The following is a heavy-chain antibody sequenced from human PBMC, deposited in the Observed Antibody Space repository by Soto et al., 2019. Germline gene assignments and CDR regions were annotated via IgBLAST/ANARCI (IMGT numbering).Heavy chain of an antibody. CDR3: ASTLQYCTSTSCYPWARFDY. J-gene: IGHJ4*02. CDR1: GFTFSDYA. D-gene: IGHD2-2*01. Sequence: EVQLVESGGGLVQPGGSLRLSCAASGFTFSDYALNWVRQAPGEGLEWISYISSSSSTIYFADSLKGRFTISRDNAKTSLYLQMNSLRDEDTAVYYCASTLQYCTSTSCYPWARFDYWGQGTLVTVSS. CDR2: ISSSSSTI. V-gene: IGHV3-48*02.